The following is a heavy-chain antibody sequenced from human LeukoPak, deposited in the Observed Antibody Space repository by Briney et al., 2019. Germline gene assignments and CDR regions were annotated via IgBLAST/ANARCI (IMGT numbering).Heavy chain of an antibody. CDR3: ARDRGMIVVVTYFNY. CDR1: GFTFSSYS. CDR2: ISSSSSYI. V-gene: IGHV3-21*01. Sequence: GGSLRLSCAASGFTFSSYSMNWVRQAPGKGLKWVSSISSSSSYIYYADSVKGRFTISRDNAKNSLYLQMNSLRAEDTAVYYCARDRGMIVVVTYFNYWGQGTLVTVSS. D-gene: IGHD3-22*01. J-gene: IGHJ4*02.